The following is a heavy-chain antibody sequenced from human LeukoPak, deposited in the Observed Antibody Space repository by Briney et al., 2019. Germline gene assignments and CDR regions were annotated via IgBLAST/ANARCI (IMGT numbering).Heavy chain of an antibody. J-gene: IGHJ4*02. V-gene: IGHV1-46*01. CDR3: ARDLGSTRDY. Sequence: GASVKVSCKASGYTFTSYDINWVRQAPGQGLEWMGIINPSGGSTSYAQKFQGRVTMTRDASTSTVYMELSSLRSEDTAVYYCARDLGSTRDYWGQGTLVTVSS. D-gene: IGHD3-10*01. CDR2: INPSGGST. CDR1: GYTFTSYD.